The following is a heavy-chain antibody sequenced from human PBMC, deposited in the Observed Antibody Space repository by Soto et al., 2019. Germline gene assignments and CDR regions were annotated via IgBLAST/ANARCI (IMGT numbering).Heavy chain of an antibody. Sequence: GGSLRLASAASEFTVWSYSMIGVRQAPGKGLEWVSGVNGGGDITYYADSVKGRFTISRDNSKNTLYLQMNSLRAEDTAVFYCARGHFGVTMDVWGQGTTVTVSS. J-gene: IGHJ6*02. D-gene: IGHD3-3*01. CDR1: EFTVWSYS. CDR2: VNGGGDIT. CDR3: ARGHFGVTMDV. V-gene: IGHV3-23*01.